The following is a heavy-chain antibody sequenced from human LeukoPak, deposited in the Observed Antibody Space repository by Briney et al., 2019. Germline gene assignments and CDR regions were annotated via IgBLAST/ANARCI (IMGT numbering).Heavy chain of an antibody. D-gene: IGHD6-19*01. J-gene: IGHJ4*02. CDR3: TKDSSGWYECEY. V-gene: IGHV3-23*01. CDR1: GFTFSSYP. Sequence: GGALLLSCAASGFTFSSYPMSSVRQAPGKGLEWVYGISGSGGSTYYADSVKGRFTISRDNSKNTLYLQINSLRAEDTAVYYCTKDSSGWYECEYWGQGTLVTVSS. CDR2: ISGSGGST.